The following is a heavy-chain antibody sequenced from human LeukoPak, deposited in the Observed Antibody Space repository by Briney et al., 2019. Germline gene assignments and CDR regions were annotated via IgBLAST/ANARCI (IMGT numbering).Heavy chain of an antibody. J-gene: IGHJ3*02. CDR3: ARHAHRDNWNDVLAFDI. CDR2: IYYSGST. D-gene: IGHD1-1*01. Sequence: SETLSLTCTVSGGSISSYYWSWIRQPPGKGLEWIGYIYYSGSTNYNPSLKSRVTISVDTSKNQFSLKLSSVTAADTAVYYCARHAHRDNWNDVLAFDIWGQGTMVTVSS. CDR1: GGSISSYY. V-gene: IGHV4-59*08.